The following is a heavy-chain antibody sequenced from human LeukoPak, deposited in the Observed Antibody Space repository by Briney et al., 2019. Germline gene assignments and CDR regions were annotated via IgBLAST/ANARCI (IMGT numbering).Heavy chain of an antibody. CDR3: ARDGFDYYDSSGYYYFDS. CDR1: GFTFSNYA. CDR2: ISTSGGGI. D-gene: IGHD3-22*01. V-gene: IGHV3-23*01. J-gene: IGHJ4*02. Sequence: PGGSLRLSCAASGFTFSNYAMSWVRQAPGKGLEWVSGISTSGGGIYYADSVKGRFTISRDNSMNTLYLQMYSLRAGDTAVYYCARDGFDYYDSSGYYYFDSWGQGTLVTVSS.